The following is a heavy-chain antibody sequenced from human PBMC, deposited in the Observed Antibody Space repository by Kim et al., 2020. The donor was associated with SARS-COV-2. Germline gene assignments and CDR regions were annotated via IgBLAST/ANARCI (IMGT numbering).Heavy chain of an antibody. J-gene: IGHJ4*02. CDR3: SRAQGGAFDY. D-gene: IGHD1-26*01. V-gene: IGHV4-4*02. Sequence: TNYNPSLKSRVTVSVDKSKNQFSLRLSSVTAADTAVYYCSRAQGGAFDYWGQGTLVTVSS. CDR2: T.